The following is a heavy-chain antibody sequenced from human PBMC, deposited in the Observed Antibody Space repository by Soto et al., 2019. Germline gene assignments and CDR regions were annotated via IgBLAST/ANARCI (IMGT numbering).Heavy chain of an antibody. CDR2: ISGGGGST. J-gene: IGHJ4*02. Sequence: PGGSLRLSCAASGFTFSNYAMSWIRQAPGKGLEWVSAISGGGGSTNYADSVKGRFTISRDNSKNTLYLQMNSLRAEDTALHYCAKGGYGGKFDYWGQGTLVTVSS. D-gene: IGHD6-25*01. CDR3: AKGGYGGKFDY. V-gene: IGHV3-23*01. CDR1: GFTFSNYA.